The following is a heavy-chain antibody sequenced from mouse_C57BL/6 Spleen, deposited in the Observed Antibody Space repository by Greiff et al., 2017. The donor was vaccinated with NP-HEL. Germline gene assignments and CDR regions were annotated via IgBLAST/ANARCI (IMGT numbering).Heavy chain of an antibody. D-gene: IGHD1-1*01. Sequence: EVKLVESGPELVKPGDSVKISCKASGYSFTGYFMNWVMQSHGKSLEWIGRINPYNGDTFYNQKFKGKATLTVDKSSSTAHMELRSLTSEDSAVYYCARRGDYYGSRGDYYAMDYWGQGTSVTVSS. CDR3: ARRGDYYGSRGDYYAMDY. J-gene: IGHJ4*01. CDR1: GYSFTGYF. CDR2: INPYNGDT. V-gene: IGHV1-20*01.